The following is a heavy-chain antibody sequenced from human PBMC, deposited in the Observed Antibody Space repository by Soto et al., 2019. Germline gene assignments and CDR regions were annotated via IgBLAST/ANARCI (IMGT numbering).Heavy chain of an antibody. CDR1: GYPYTNSY. V-gene: IGHV1-2*02. D-gene: IGHD6-19*01. J-gene: IGHJ6*02. Sequence: QVQLVQSGAEVRKPGASVKVSCKASGYPYTNSYMHWVRQAPGQGLEWMGWIHPNTGGTNYAQKFQGRVTMTRDTSVSTAYMELNRLTSDDTAIYFCASDFRTRGWFRQAGNFAMDVWGQGTTVTVS. CDR2: IHPNTGGT. CDR3: ASDFRTRGWFRQAGNFAMDV.